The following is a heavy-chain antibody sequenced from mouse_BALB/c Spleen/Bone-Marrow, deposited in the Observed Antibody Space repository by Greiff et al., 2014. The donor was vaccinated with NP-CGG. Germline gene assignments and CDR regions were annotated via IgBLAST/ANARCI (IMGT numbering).Heavy chain of an antibody. V-gene: IGHV14-3*02. CDR2: IDPASGNT. D-gene: IGHD2-3*01. CDR3: AHDAPFTY. CDR1: GFNIKDIF. Sequence: EVQLVESGADLVKPGASVKLSCTTSGFNIKDIFMHWVKQRPEQGMEWIGRIDPASGNTKYDPKFQGKATITADTSSNKVSLQLSGLTSEDTAVYYCAHDAPFTYWGQGTLVTVSA. J-gene: IGHJ3*01.